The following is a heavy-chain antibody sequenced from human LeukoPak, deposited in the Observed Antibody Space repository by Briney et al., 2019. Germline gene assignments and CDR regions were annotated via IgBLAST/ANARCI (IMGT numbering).Heavy chain of an antibody. V-gene: IGHV4-39*01. Sequence: SETLSLTCTVSGGSISSSSYYWGWIRQPPGKGLEWIGSIYYSGSTYYNPSLKSRVTISVDTSKNQFSLKLSSVTAADTAVYYCASLAAAAGTGAFDIWGQGTVVTVSS. D-gene: IGHD6-13*01. CDR2: IYYSGST. J-gene: IGHJ3*02. CDR1: GGSISSSSYY. CDR3: ASLAAAAGTGAFDI.